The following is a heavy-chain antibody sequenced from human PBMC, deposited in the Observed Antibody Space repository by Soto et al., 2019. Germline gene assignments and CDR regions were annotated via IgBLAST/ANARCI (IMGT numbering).Heavy chain of an antibody. CDR3: ARLSGVLWFGELLRNYYYYYMDV. Sequence: ASVKVSCKASGYTFTSYDINWVRQASGQGLEWMGWMNPNSGNTGYAQKFQGRVTMTRNTSISTAYMELSSLRSEDTAVYYCARLSGVLWFGELLRNYYYYYMDVWGKGTTVTVS. J-gene: IGHJ6*03. V-gene: IGHV1-8*01. CDR1: GYTFTSYD. CDR2: MNPNSGNT. D-gene: IGHD3-10*01.